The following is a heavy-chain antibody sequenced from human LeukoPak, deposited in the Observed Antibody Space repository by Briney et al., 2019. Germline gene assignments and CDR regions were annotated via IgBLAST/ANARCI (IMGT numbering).Heavy chain of an antibody. Sequence: KQSQTLSLTCAISGDRVSSHSVAWNWIRQSPSRGLEWLGRAYYRSKWFYDYAVSVKSRIKINADTSKNQFSLQLNSVTPEDTAVYYCARDGPNPGYSSSWFDYWGQGTLVSVSS. CDR3: ARDGPNPGYSSSWFDY. V-gene: IGHV6-1*01. J-gene: IGHJ4*02. CDR1: GDRVSSHSVA. CDR2: AYYRSKWFY. D-gene: IGHD6-13*01.